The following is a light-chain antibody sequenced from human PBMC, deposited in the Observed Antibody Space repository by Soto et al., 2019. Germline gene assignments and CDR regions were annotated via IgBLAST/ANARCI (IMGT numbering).Light chain of an antibody. CDR1: QIISSW. V-gene: IGKV1-5*03. J-gene: IGKJ1*01. Sequence: DIQMTQSPAALSASVGDRVTITGRASQIISSWLAWYQEKPGKAPKLLIYKACSLESGVPSRFSGSGSGTEFTLTISSPQPDDFATYYCQQYNSYPTFGQGTKVEIK. CDR2: KAC. CDR3: QQYNSYPT.